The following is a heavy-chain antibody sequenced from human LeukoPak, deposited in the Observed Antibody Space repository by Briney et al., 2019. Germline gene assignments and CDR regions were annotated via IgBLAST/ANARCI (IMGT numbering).Heavy chain of an antibody. CDR1: GYTFTSYG. V-gene: IGHV1-18*01. Sequence: ASVKVSCKASGYTFTSYGISWVRQAPGQGLEWMGWISAYNGNTNYAQKLQGRVTMTTDTSTSTAYMGLRSLRSDDTAVYYCARGGSSGWYNYYFDYWGQGTLVTVSS. J-gene: IGHJ4*02. CDR2: ISAYNGNT. CDR3: ARGGSSGWYNYYFDY. D-gene: IGHD6-19*01.